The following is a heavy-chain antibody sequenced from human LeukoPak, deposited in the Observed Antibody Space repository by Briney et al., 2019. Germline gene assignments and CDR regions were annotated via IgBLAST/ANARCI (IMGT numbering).Heavy chain of an antibody. CDR2: IYTGGDT. D-gene: IGHD4-17*01. CDR3: AKDLTVFNSDY. V-gene: IGHV3-53*01. Sequence: GGSLRLSCAASGFPVSNKYMSWVRQAPGKGLEWVSVIYTGGDTYYADSVRGRFTIFRDTSKNTVNLQMNSLRAEDTAVYYCAKDLTVFNSDYWGQGTLVTVSS. J-gene: IGHJ4*02. CDR1: GFPVSNKY.